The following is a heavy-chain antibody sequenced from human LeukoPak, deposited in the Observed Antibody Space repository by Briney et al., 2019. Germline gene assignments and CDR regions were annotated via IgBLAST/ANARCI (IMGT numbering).Heavy chain of an antibody. CDR2: ISYDGSNK. V-gene: IGHV3-30*18. CDR3: AKRVLSYFDY. CDR1: GFTFSSYG. J-gene: IGHJ4*02. D-gene: IGHD3-10*01. Sequence: PGGSLRLSCAASGFTFSSYGMHWVRQPPGKGLEWVAVISYDGSNKYYADSVKGRFTISRDNSKNMLYLQMNSLRAEDTAVYYCAKRVLSYFDYWGQGTLVTVSS.